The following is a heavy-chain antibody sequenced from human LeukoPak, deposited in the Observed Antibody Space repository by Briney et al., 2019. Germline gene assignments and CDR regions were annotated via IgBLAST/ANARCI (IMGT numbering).Heavy chain of an antibody. CDR1: GGSFSGYY. J-gene: IGHJ4*02. CDR3: ARGYYYDRSFDY. V-gene: IGHV4-34*01. Sequence: SETLSLTCAVYGGSFSGYYWSWIRQPPGKGLEWIGEINHSGSTNYNPSLKSRATISVDTSKNQFSLKLSSVTAADTAVYYCARGYYYDRSFDYWGQGTLVTVSS. D-gene: IGHD3-22*01. CDR2: INHSGST.